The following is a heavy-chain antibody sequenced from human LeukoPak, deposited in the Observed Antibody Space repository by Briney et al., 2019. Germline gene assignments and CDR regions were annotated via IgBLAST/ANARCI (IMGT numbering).Heavy chain of an antibody. D-gene: IGHD3-10*01. V-gene: IGHV3-30-3*01. CDR1: GFSFSSYA. J-gene: IGHJ3*01. Sequence: GGSLILSCAASGFSFSSYAMHWVRQAPGKGLEWVALISYDGSDKYFADSVMGRFSISRDNSKKTLYLHMTSLRAEDTAVYYCARPYSGFFAAFDVWGQGTMVTVSS. CDR3: ARPYSGFFAAFDV. CDR2: ISYDGSDK.